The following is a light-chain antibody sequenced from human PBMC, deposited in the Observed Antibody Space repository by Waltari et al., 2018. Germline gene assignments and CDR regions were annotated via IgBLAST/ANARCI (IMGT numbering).Light chain of an antibody. CDR1: SSDVGGYDL. CDR2: EVS. V-gene: IGLV2-23*02. Sequence: QTDLTQPASVSGSPGQSITISCTGTSSDVGGYDLVSWYQQHPGKAPKLIIYEVSERPSGLSNRFSGSKSGNTASLTISGLQAEDEAAYYCCSYVGSRDFWVFGGGTKLTVL. J-gene: IGLJ3*02. CDR3: CSYVGSRDFWV.